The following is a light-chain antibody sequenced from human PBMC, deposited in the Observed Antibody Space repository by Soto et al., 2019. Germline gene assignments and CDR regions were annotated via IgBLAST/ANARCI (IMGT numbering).Light chain of an antibody. J-gene: IGKJ2*01. CDR3: QQYNTYPGT. CDR2: AAS. CDR1: QSISTW. V-gene: IGKV1-5*01. Sequence: DTQMTQSPSTLSASIGDRVTITCRASQSISTWLAWYQQKPGKAPKLLIYAASTLEVGVPSRFSGSGSGTEFTLTISSLQPDDFATFYCQQYNTYPGTFGQGTKVDIK.